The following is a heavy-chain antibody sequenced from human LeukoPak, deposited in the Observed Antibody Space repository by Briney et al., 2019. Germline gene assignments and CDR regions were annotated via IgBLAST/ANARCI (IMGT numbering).Heavy chain of an antibody. CDR1: GGSITTHY. D-gene: IGHD1/OR15-1a*01. V-gene: IGHV4-59*11. CDR3: ARNNNFVDTTNNDAFDI. CDR2: IFYTGTT. Sequence: LETLSLTCTVSGGSITTHYWSWIRQPPGKGLEWVAYIFYTGTTKYNSSLKGRVTTSLDTSKSQFSLKLTSVTAADTAVYYCARNNNFVDTTNNDAFDIWGQGTLVTVSP. J-gene: IGHJ3*02.